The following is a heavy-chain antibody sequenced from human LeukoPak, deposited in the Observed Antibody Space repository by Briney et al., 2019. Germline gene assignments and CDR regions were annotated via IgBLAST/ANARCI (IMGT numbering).Heavy chain of an antibody. CDR1: GDSVSSNSAA. D-gene: IGHD2-2*01. CDR3: ARDRYCSSTSCYWRDYFDY. J-gene: IGHJ4*02. CDR2: TYYRSKWHN. Sequence: SQTLSLTCAISGDSVSSNSAAWNWIRQSPSRGLEWLGRTYYRSKWHNDYAVSVKSRITINPDTSKNQFSLQLNSVAPEDTAVYYCARDRYCSSTSCYWRDYFDYWGQGTLVTVSS. V-gene: IGHV6-1*01.